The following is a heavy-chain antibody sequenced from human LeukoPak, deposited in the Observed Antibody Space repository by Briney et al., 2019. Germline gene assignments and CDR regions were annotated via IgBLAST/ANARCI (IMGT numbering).Heavy chain of an antibody. V-gene: IGHV4-4*09. CDR1: GASISSYY. CDR3: ASARGGVAVSGRVDFDI. D-gene: IGHD6-19*01. J-gene: IGHJ3*02. CDR2: IHHSGST. Sequence: PSETLSLTCGVSGASISSYYWSWIRQSPGKGLEWIGYIHHSGSTDYHPSLKGRVTISADTSQSQFSLSLTSVTAADTAVYFCASARGGVAVSGRVDFDIWGQGTVVTVSP.